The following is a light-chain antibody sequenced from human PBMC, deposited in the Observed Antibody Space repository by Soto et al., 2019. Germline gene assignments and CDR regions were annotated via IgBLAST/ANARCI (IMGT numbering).Light chain of an antibody. V-gene: IGLV2-11*01. CDR3: CSYAGSYTQWV. CDR1: SSDVGGYNY. J-gene: IGLJ3*02. CDR2: DVN. Sequence: QSALTQPRSVSGSPGQSVTVSCTGTSSDVGGYNYVSWYQQHPGKAPKLIIYDVNKRPSGVPDRFSGSKSGNTASLTISGLQAEDEADFYCCSYAGSYTQWVFGGGTKLTVL.